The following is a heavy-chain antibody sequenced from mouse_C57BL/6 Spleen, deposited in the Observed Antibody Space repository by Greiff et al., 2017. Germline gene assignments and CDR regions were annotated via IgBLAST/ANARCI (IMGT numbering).Heavy chain of an antibody. D-gene: IGHD1-1*01. J-gene: IGHJ1*03. Sequence: EVMLVESGGGLVKPGGSLKLSCAASGFTFSSYAMSWVRQTPEKRLEWVATISDGGSYTYYPDNVKGRFTISRDNAKNNLYLQMSHLKSEDTAMYYCASGLYYYGSSYYWYFDVWCTGTTVTVSS. CDR3: ASGLYYYGSSYYWYFDV. V-gene: IGHV5-4*03. CDR2: ISDGGSYT. CDR1: GFTFSSYA.